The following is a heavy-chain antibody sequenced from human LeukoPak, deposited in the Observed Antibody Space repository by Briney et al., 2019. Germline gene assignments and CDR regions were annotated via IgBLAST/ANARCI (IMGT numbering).Heavy chain of an antibody. CDR1: GFTFSNAW. V-gene: IGHV3-15*01. J-gene: IGHJ4*02. Sequence: PGGSLRLSCAASGFTFSNAWMSWVRHAPGKGLEGVGRIKSKTDGGTTEHAAPVKGRFTISRDDSENTLYLQMNSLKTEDTAVYYCTTGPYYGSVLWGQGTLVTVSS. D-gene: IGHD3-10*01. CDR3: TTGPYYGSVL. CDR2: IKSKTDGGTT.